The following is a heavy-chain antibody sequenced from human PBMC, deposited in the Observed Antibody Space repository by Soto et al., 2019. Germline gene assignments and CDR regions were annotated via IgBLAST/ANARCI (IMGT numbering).Heavy chain of an antibody. CDR2: ISGSGGST. J-gene: IGHJ4*02. CDR1: GFTFSSYA. V-gene: IGHV3-23*01. Sequence: GGSLSLSCAASGFTFSSYAMSWVRQAPGKGLEWVSAISGSGGSTYYADSVKGRFTISRDNSKNTLYLQMNSLRAEDTAVYYCAKAYPSWIHLWCTFDYWGKETLVTVYS. D-gene: IGHD5-18*01. CDR3: AKAYPSWIHLWCTFDY.